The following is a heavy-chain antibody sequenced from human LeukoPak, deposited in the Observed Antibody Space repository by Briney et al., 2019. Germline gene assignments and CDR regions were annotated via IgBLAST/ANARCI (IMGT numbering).Heavy chain of an antibody. CDR3: ARDVVRWFDP. D-gene: IGHD3-10*01. CDR2: IYYSRST. CDR1: GGSISSYY. Sequence: SETLSLTCTVSGGSISSYYWSWIRQPPGKGLEWIGYIYYSRSTNYNPSLKSRVTISVDTSKNQFSLKLSSVTAADTAVYYCARDVVRWFDPWGQGTLVTVSS. J-gene: IGHJ5*02. V-gene: IGHV4-59*12.